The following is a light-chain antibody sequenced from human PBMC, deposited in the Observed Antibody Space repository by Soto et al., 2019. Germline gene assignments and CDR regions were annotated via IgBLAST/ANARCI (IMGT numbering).Light chain of an antibody. J-gene: IGKJ1*01. CDR3: QQYGSSPWT. CDR2: GAS. V-gene: IGKV3-20*01. CDR1: QSVSSSY. Sequence: EIVLTQSPGTLSLSPGERATLSCRASQSVSSSYLAWYQQKPGQAPRPLIYGASSRGIGIPDRFSGSGSGTEFTLTISRLEPEDVAVYYCQQYGSSPWTFGQGTKVEIK.